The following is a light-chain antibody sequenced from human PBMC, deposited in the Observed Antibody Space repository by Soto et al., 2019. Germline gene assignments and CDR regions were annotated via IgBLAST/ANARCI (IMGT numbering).Light chain of an antibody. V-gene: IGKV1-5*03. CDR3: QQYNSFLYT. CDR2: KAS. Sequence: DIQMTQSPSTLSASVGDRVTITCRASQSISSWLAWYQQKPGKAPKLLIYKASSLKSGVPSRFSGSGSWTEFTLTISSLQPDDFAIYYCQQYNSFLYTFGQGTILEIK. CDR1: QSISSW. J-gene: IGKJ2*01.